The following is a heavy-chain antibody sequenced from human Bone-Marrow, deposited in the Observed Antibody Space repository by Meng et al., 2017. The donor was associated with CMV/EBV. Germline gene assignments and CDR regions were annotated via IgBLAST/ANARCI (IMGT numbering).Heavy chain of an antibody. CDR1: GGTFSSYA. V-gene: IGHV1-69*05. CDR2: IIPIFGTA. D-gene: IGHD2-15*01. CDR3: ARGGCCSGGSPRWFDP. J-gene: IGHJ5*02. Sequence: SVKVSCKASGGTFSSYAISWVRQATGQGLEWMGGIIPIFGTANYAQKFQGRVTITTDESTSTAYMELSSLRSEDTAVYYCARGGCCSGGSPRWFDPRDQGTLVTVSS.